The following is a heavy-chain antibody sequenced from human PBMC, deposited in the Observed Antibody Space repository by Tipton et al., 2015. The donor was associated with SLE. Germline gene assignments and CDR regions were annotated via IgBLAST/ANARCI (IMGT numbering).Heavy chain of an antibody. CDR1: GYSISSGYQ. V-gene: IGHV4-38-2*01. D-gene: IGHD1-26*01. Sequence: TLSLTCAVSGYSISSGYQWGWIRQPPGRGLEWIGSISYSENTYYNPSLRSRVTLLLDMSKNQFSLKVSSVTAADTAVYYCARHRSGSSWLDPWGQGTLVTVAS. CDR3: ARHRSGSSWLDP. CDR2: ISYSENT. J-gene: IGHJ5*02.